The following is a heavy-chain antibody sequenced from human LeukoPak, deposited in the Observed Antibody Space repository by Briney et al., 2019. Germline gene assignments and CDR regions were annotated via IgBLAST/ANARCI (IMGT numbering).Heavy chain of an antibody. CDR1: GGTFSNYA. Sequence: SVKVSCKASGGTFSNYAVSWVRQAPAQGLEWIGGFIPVFGPANYAQKFQGRVTITADESTSTAYMELSSLGSEDTAVYYCARAGEVYNSGSYLEYWGQGTLVTVSS. CDR3: ARAGEVYNSGSYLEY. V-gene: IGHV1-69*13. D-gene: IGHD6-19*01. J-gene: IGHJ4*02. CDR2: FIPVFGPA.